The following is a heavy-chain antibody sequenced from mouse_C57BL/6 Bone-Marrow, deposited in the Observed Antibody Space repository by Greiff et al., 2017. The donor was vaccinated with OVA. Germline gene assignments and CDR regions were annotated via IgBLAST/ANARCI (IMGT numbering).Heavy chain of an antibody. CDR1: GYAFSSSW. Sequence: QVHVKQSGPELVKPGASVKISCKASGYAFSSSWMNWVKQRPGKGLEWIGRIYPGDGDTNYNGKFKGKATLTADKSSSTAYMQLSSLTSEDSAVYFCARSGFITTFPSWGQGTLVTVSA. V-gene: IGHV1-82*01. D-gene: IGHD1-1*01. J-gene: IGHJ3*01. CDR3: ARSGFITTFPS. CDR2: IYPGDGDT.